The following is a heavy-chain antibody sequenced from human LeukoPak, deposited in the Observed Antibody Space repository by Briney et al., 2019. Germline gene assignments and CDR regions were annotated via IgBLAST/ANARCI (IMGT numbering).Heavy chain of an antibody. CDR3: ARDRDWAFDY. CDR1: GFTFTSHG. CDR2: TRNDGNNK. V-gene: IGHV3-30*02. Sequence: GGSLRLSCAAYGFTFTSHGMHWVRQAPGKGLEWVAFTRNDGNNKYYADSVKGRFTISRDNSKNTLSLQMNSLRTEDTVVYYCARDRDWAFDYWGQGILVTVSS. J-gene: IGHJ4*02. D-gene: IGHD2-21*01.